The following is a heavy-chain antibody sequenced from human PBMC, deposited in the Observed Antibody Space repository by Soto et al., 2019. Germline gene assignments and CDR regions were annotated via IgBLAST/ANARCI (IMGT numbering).Heavy chain of an antibody. V-gene: IGHV3-30*03. CDR2: ISYDGSNK. CDR3: ARGVQH. CDR1: GFTFSSYG. Sequence: GGSLRLSCAASGFTFSSYGMHWVRQAPGKGLEWVAVISYDGSNKNYADSVKGRLTISRDNSKNTQYLQMNSLRAEDTAVYYCARGVQHWGQGTLVTVSS. J-gene: IGHJ1*01.